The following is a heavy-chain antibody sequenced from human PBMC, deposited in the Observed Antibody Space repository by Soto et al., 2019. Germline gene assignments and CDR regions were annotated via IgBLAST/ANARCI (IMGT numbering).Heavy chain of an antibody. CDR1: GYTFTSYG. Sequence: QVQLVQSGAEVKKPGASVKVSCKASGYTFTSYGISWVRQAPGQGLEWMGWISAYNGNTNYAQKLQGRVTMTTDTSTSTAYMERRSLRSDDTAVYYCARDRRGQQLVPPYWYFDLWGRGTLVTVSS. CDR2: ISAYNGNT. CDR3: ARDRRGQQLVPPYWYFDL. D-gene: IGHD6-13*01. J-gene: IGHJ2*01. V-gene: IGHV1-18*01.